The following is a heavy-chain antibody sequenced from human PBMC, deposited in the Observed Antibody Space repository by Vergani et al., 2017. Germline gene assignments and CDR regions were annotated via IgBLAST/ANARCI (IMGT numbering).Heavy chain of an antibody. CDR3: VMIDYYYGMDV. D-gene: IGHD3-16*01. Sequence: QVTLKESGPVLVKPTETLTLTCTVSGFSLSNARMGVSWIRQPPGKALEWLAHIFSNDEKSYSTSLKSRLTISKDTSKSQVVLTMTNMDPVDTATEGGVMIDYYYGMDVWGQGTTVTVSS. CDR2: IFSNDEK. CDR1: GFSLSNARMG. V-gene: IGHV2-26*01. J-gene: IGHJ6*02.